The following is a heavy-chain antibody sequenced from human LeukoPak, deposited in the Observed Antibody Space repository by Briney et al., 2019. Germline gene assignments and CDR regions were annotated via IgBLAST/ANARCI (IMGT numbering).Heavy chain of an antibody. D-gene: IGHD1-26*01. Sequence: PSETLSLTCTVPGGSISSSSYYWGWIRQPPGKGLEWIGGIYYSGSTYYNPSLKSRVTISVDTSKNQFSLKLSSVTAADTAVYYCARRKVGATYWYFDLWGRGTLVTVSS. J-gene: IGHJ2*01. CDR1: GGSISSSSYY. CDR2: IYYSGST. V-gene: IGHV4-39*01. CDR3: ARRKVGATYWYFDL.